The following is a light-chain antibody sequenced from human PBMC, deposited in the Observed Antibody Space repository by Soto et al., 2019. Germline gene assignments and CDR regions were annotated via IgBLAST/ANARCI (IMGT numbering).Light chain of an antibody. CDR1: SSYVGLYNY. Sequence: QSALTQPASGSGAPGQSIAISCTGTSSYVGLYNYVSWYQQHPDKVPKLIIYDVTNRPSGVSDRFSGSKSGNTASLTISGLRADDEADYYCSSFTTSSTYVFGTGTKVTVL. CDR2: DVT. J-gene: IGLJ1*01. V-gene: IGLV2-14*01. CDR3: SSFTTSSTYV.